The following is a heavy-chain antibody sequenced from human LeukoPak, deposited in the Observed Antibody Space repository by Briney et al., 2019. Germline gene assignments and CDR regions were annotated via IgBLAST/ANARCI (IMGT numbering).Heavy chain of an antibody. V-gene: IGHV3-23*01. CDR1: GFTFSSYG. Sequence: PGGSLRLSCAASGFTFSSYGMSWVRQAPGKGLEWVSSFGGGGGSTYYADSVKGRFTISRDNSKNTLYLQMNSLRAEDTAVYYCARGLYSWPSLYFDYWGQGTLVTVSS. CDR3: ARGLYSWPSLYFDY. J-gene: IGHJ4*02. D-gene: IGHD2-8*01. CDR2: FGGGGGST.